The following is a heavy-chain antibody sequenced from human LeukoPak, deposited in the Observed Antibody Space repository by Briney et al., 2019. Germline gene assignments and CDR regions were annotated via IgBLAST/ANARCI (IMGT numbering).Heavy chain of an antibody. CDR2: ITFSSSHI. CDR1: GFTFSGYV. D-gene: IGHD3-10*01. J-gene: IGHJ5*02. Sequence: GGSLRLSCAASGFTFSGYVMTWVRQAPGKGLECVSSITFSSSHIYYADLVKGRFTISRDNIKDSLYLQMNSLRAEDTAIYYCARGPQFSGPGWFDPWGQGTLVTVSS. V-gene: IGHV3-21*01. CDR3: ARGPQFSGPGWFDP.